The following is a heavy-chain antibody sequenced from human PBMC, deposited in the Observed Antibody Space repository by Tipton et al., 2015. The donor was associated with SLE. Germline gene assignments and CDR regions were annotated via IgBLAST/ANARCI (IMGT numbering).Heavy chain of an antibody. CDR1: GGSFSGYY. J-gene: IGHJ4*02. Sequence: TLSLTCAVYGGSFSGYYWSWIRQPPGKGLEWIGEINHSGSTNYNPSLKSRVTISVDTSKNQFSLKLSSVTAADTAMYYCARERVCSGGSCYSFDYWGQGTLVTVSS. CDR2: INHSGST. D-gene: IGHD2-15*01. CDR3: ARERVCSGGSCYSFDY. V-gene: IGHV4-34*01.